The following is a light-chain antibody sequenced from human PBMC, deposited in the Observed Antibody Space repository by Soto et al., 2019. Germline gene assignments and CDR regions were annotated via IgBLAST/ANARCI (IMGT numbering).Light chain of an antibody. CDR2: DAS. Sequence: EIVLTQSPATRSLSPGERATLSCRASQSVSSYLAWYQQKPGQAPRLLIYDASSRATGIPARFSGGGSGTDFTLTISSLDAEDFAVYYCQQRFNWPRFTFGQGTKLEIK. CDR1: QSVSSY. J-gene: IGKJ2*01. V-gene: IGKV3-11*01. CDR3: QQRFNWPRFT.